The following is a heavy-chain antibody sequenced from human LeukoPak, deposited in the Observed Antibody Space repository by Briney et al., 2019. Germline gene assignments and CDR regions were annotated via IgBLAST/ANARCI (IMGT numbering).Heavy chain of an antibody. V-gene: IGHV3-23*01. CDR1: GFTFSIYG. CDR2: ISGNGGST. CDR3: AKDRYFDSSGPFDY. D-gene: IGHD3-22*01. Sequence: GGSLRLSCAASGFTFSIYGMSWVRQAPGKGLEWFSGISGNGGSTYYADSVKGRFTISRDNSKNTLYLQMNSLRAEDTAVYYCAKDRYFDSSGPFDYWAQGSLVTVSP. J-gene: IGHJ4*02.